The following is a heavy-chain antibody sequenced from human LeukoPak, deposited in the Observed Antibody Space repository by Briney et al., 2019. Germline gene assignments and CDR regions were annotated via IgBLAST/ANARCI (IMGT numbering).Heavy chain of an antibody. J-gene: IGHJ4*02. CDR1: GGTFSSYA. Sequence: ASVKVSCKASGGTFSSYAISRVRQAPGQGLEWMGWISAYNGNTNYAQKLQGRVTMTTDTSTSTAYMELRSLRSDDTAVYYCARVPFLSSYGGNFGGADYWGQGTLVTVSS. V-gene: IGHV1-18*01. D-gene: IGHD4-23*01. CDR2: ISAYNGNT. CDR3: ARVPFLSSYGGNFGGADY.